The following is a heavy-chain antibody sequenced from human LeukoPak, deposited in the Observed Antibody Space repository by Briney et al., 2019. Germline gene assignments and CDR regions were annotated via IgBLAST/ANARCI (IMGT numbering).Heavy chain of an antibody. CDR2: RRSNGEAV. CDR1: GFTFSRIA. J-gene: IGHJ4*02. D-gene: IGHD1-1*01. CDR3: AKGQELDDGVFDS. V-gene: IGHV3-23*01. Sequence: GGSLRLSCAASGFTFSRIAMSWVRQAPGQGLEWVSARRSNGEAVYNADSVKGRFTVSRDDSRQTLFFQMSSLRVEDTATYYCAKGQELDDGVFDSWGQGTLVTVSS.